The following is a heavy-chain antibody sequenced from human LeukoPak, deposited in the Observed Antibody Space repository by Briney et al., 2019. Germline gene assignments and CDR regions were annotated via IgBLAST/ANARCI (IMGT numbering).Heavy chain of an antibody. CDR1: GYSFTSYY. J-gene: IGHJ4*02. V-gene: IGHV1-46*01. CDR2: ITPSGATT. CDR3: ARGGYTYGSFDH. D-gene: IGHD5-18*01. Sequence: APVKVSCKASGYSFTSYYIHWVRQAPGQGLEWMGIITPSGATTRYAQKFQGRVTMTRDTSTSTVYMELSSLRSEDTAVYYCARGGYTYGSFDHWGQGTLVTVSS.